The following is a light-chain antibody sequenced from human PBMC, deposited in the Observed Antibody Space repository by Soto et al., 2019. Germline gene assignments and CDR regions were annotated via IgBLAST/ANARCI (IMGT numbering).Light chain of an antibody. V-gene: IGLV1-44*01. CDR1: ASNIAVNS. Sequence: QSVLKHPRSLSGTRGRTVTTPCSGGASNIAVNSVKWYQFFPGMAPKFLIFNNEQRDSGVSDRFSGSKRGTSGLLALGRLQAEDEGDYFSKSWDDGLNCPVFGTGTKVTVL. CDR2: NNE. J-gene: IGLJ1*01. CDR3: KSWDDGLNCPV.